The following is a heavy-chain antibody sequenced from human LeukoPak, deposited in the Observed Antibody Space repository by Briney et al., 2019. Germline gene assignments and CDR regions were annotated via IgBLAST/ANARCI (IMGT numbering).Heavy chain of an antibody. D-gene: IGHD4-23*01. V-gene: IGHV4-34*01. CDR1: GGSFSGYY. Sequence: TSSETLSLTCAVYGGSFSGYYWSWIRQPPGKGLEWIGEINHSGSTNYNPSLKSRVTISVDTSKNQFSLKLSSVTAAGTAVYYCALGGNGVDYWGQGTLVTVSS. CDR3: ALGGNGVDY. CDR2: INHSGST. J-gene: IGHJ4*02.